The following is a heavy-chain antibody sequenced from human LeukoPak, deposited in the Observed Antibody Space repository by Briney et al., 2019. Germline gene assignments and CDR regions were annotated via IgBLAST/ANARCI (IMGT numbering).Heavy chain of an antibody. CDR1: GGSISSYY. J-gene: IGHJ4*02. V-gene: IGHV4-59*08. CDR2: IYYSGST. Sequence: SETLSLTCTVSGGSISSYYWSWIRQPPGKGLEWIGYIYYSGSTNYNPSLKSRVTISVDTSKNQFSLKLSSVTAADTAVYYCARGAPGIAAVSDYWGQGTLVTVSS. D-gene: IGHD6-13*01. CDR3: ARGAPGIAAVSDY.